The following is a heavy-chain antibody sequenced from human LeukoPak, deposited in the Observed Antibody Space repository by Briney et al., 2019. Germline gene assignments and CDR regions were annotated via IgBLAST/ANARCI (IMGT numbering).Heavy chain of an antibody. CDR2: ISSSSNYM. CDR3: ARPLDSSNNYFDY. J-gene: IGHJ4*02. Sequence: GGSLRLSCAASGFTFSRNAMNVIRQAPSKGLEWVSFISSSSNYMSYADSVKGRFTISRDNAKNSLYLQMNSLRAEDTAVYYCARPLDSSNNYFDYWGREPWSPSPQ. V-gene: IGHV3-21*01. CDR1: GFTFSRNA. D-gene: IGHD6-13*01.